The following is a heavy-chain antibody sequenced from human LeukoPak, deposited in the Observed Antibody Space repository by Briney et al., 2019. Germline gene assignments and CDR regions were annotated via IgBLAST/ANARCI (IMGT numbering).Heavy chain of an antibody. CDR2: IYGGGGT. CDR3: ARPAAGTYY. V-gene: IGHV3-66*04. J-gene: IGHJ4*02. CDR1: AFTVTSNY. D-gene: IGHD1-1*01. Sequence: PGGSLRLSCAASAFTVTSNYMSWVRQAPGKGLEWVSGIYGGGGTYYADSVKGRFTISRDNAKNSLYLQMNSLRAEDTAVYYCARPAAGTYYWGQGTLVTVSS.